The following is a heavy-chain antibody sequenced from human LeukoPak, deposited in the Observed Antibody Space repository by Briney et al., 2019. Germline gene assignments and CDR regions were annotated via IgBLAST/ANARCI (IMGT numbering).Heavy chain of an antibody. Sequence: GGSLTLSCAASGFTFNSYAMSWVRQAPGRGLEWVSAISGSGGNSYYADSVKGRFTISRDNSKNTLFLQMNSLRVEDTAVYYCAKAADQYYYYYFYYMDVWGKGTTVTVS. D-gene: IGHD2-2*01. J-gene: IGHJ6*03. CDR3: AKAADQYYYYYFYYMDV. CDR1: GFTFNSYA. CDR2: ISGSGGNS. V-gene: IGHV3-23*01.